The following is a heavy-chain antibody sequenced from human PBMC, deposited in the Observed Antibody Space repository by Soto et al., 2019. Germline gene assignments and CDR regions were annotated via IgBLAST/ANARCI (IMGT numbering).Heavy chain of an antibody. CDR3: ARDCSGGSCYPGMDV. CDR2: ISSSGYI. J-gene: IGHJ6*02. CDR1: GFNFNSYT. V-gene: IGHV3-21*01. Sequence: GGSLRLSCAASGFNFNSYTINWVRQAPGKRLEWLSSISSSGYIFSTDSVRGRFTISRDNAKNSVYLQINSLRAEDTAVYFCARDCSGGSCYPGMDVRGQGTTVTVSS. D-gene: IGHD2-15*01.